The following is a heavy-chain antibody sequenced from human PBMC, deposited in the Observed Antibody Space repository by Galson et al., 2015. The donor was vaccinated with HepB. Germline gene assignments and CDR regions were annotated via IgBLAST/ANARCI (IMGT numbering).Heavy chain of an antibody. V-gene: IGHV3-30*04. CDR1: GFTFSSYA. CDR2: ISYDGSNK. Sequence: SLRLSCAASGFTFSSYAMHWVRQAPGKGLEWVAVISYDGSNKYYADSVKGRFTISRDNSKNTLYLQMNSLRAEDTAVYYCARSRDFWSGPDYWGQGTLVTVSS. J-gene: IGHJ4*02. CDR3: ARSRDFWSGPDY. D-gene: IGHD3-3*01.